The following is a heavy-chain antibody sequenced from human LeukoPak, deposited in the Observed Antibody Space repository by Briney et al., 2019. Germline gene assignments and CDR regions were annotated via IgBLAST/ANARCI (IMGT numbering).Heavy chain of an antibody. D-gene: IGHD2-2*01. CDR1: GGTFSRYA. CDR3: ARCSPGDSSNFYAVLQY. J-gene: IGHJ4*02. V-gene: IGHV1-69*06. Sequence: EASVKVSRKASGGTFSRYAVSWARLTPGQGLEWLGGIIPVFGTTTYAQKFQAKVTMTADNSTNTAYLEISSLTSDDTAVYYCARCSPGDSSNFYAVLQYWGQGTQVTVST. CDR2: IIPVFGTT.